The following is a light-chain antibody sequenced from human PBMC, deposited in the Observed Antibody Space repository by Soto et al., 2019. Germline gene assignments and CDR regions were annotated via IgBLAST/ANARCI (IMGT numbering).Light chain of an antibody. CDR3: QQRSNWIT. Sequence: EIVMTQSPANLSVSPGESTTISSRASQSVSSNLAWYQQKPGQAPRLLIYGASTRATGIPARFSGSGSGTDFALTISSLEPEDFALYYCQQRSNWITVGKGTRLEIK. CDR2: GAS. V-gene: IGKV3-11*01. CDR1: QSVSSN. J-gene: IGKJ5*01.